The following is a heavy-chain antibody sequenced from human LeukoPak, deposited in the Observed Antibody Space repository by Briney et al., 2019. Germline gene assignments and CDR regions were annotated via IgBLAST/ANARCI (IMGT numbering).Heavy chain of an antibody. D-gene: IGHD3-10*01. CDR2: MDYSGST. CDR1: GGSISSYY. J-gene: IGHJ4*02. CDR3: ARDFTRGVIRFFDY. Sequence: SETLSLTCTVSGGSISSYYWSWLRQPPGKGLEWIGYMDYSGSTNYNPSLKSRVTISVDTSKNQFSLKLNSVTAADTAVYYCARDFTRGVIRFFDYWGQGTLVTVSS. V-gene: IGHV4-59*01.